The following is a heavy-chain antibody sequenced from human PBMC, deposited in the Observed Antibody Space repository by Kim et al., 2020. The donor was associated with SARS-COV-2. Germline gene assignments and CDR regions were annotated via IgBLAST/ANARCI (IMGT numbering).Heavy chain of an antibody. D-gene: IGHD6-19*01. V-gene: IGHV3-30*18. CDR3: AKEIEQWLGKLRGPYYY. Sequence: GGSLRLSCAASGFTFSSYGMHWVRQAPGKGLEWVAVISYDGSNKYYADSVKGRFTISRDNSKNTLYLQMNSLRAEDTAVYYCAKEIEQWLGKLRGPYYY. CDR1: GFTFSSYG. J-gene: IGHJ6*01. CDR2: ISYDGSNK.